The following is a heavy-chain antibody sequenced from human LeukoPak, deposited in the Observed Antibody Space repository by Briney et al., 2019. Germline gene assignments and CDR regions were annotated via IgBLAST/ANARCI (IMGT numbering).Heavy chain of an antibody. Sequence: ASVTVSCKASGYTFTRYYMHWVRQAPGQGLEWMGIINPSGGSTSYAQKFQGRVTMTRDTSTSTVYMELSSLRSEDTAVYYCARDCVPTQNYYDSSRYHYDYWGQGTLVTVSS. V-gene: IGHV1-46*01. D-gene: IGHD3-22*01. CDR2: INPSGGST. J-gene: IGHJ4*02. CDR1: GYTFTRYY. CDR3: ARDCVPTQNYYDSSRYHYDY.